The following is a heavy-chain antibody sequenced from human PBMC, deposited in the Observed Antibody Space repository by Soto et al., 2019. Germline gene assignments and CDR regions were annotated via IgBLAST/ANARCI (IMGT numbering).Heavy chain of an antibody. CDR3: AASRPGDYYYYYGMDV. J-gene: IGHJ6*02. D-gene: IGHD3-10*01. CDR2: IVVGSGNT. Sequence: SVKLSCKASGFTFTSSAVQWVRQARGQRLEWIGWIVVGSGNTNYAQKFQERVTITRDMSTSTAYMELSSLRSEDTAVYYCAASRPGDYYYYYGMDVWGQGTTVTVSS. CDR1: GFTFTSSA. V-gene: IGHV1-58*01.